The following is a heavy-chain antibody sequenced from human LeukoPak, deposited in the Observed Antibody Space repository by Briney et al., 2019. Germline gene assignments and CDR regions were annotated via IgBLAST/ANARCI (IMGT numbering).Heavy chain of an antibody. D-gene: IGHD1-26*01. CDR3: ARTPRGDSGRDY. CDR1: GNTFTTYD. V-gene: IGHV1-8*02. CDR2: MNPISGNT. Sequence: GASVKVSCKATGNTFTTYDINWVRQATGQGLEWMGWMNPISGNTGYAQKFQGRVTMTRNTSLNTAYMELSSLTSEDTAVYYCARTPRGDSGRDYWGQGTLASVSS. J-gene: IGHJ4*02.